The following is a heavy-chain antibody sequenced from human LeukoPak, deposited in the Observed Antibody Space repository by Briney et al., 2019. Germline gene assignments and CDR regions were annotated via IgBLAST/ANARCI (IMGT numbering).Heavy chain of an antibody. V-gene: IGHV4-34*01. Sequence: PSETLSLTCAVYGGSFSDYYWSWIRQPPGKGLEWIGEINHSGSTNYKSSLKSRVTISVDTSKNQFSLKLSSVTAADTAVYYCARVRRGYTYGGNAFDIWGQGTMVTVSS. CDR1: GGSFSDYY. CDR3: ARVRRGYTYGGNAFDI. CDR2: INHSGST. J-gene: IGHJ3*02. D-gene: IGHD5-18*01.